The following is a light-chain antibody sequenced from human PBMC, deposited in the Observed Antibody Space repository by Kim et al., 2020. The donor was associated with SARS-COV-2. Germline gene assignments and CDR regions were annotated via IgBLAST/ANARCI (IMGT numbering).Light chain of an antibody. V-gene: IGKV3-20*01. Sequence: EIVLTQSPGTLSLSPGERATLSCRASQSVSSSYLAWYQQKPGQAPRLLIYGASSRATGIPDRFSGSGSGTDFILTISRLEPEAFAVYYCQQYGSSPLTFGGGTKVDIK. CDR1: QSVSSSY. CDR2: GAS. CDR3: QQYGSSPLT. J-gene: IGKJ4*01.